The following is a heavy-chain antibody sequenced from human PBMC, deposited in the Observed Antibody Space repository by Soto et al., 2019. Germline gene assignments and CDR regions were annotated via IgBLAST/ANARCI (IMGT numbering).Heavy chain of an antibody. CDR1: GFTFSSYG. Sequence: GGSLRLSCAASGFTFSSYGMHWVRQAPGKGLEWVAVISYDGSNKYYADSVKGRFTISRDNSKNTLYLQMNSLRAEDTAVYYCAKENPSGSSLEYFDYWGQGTLVTVSS. CDR3: AKENPSGSSLEYFDY. D-gene: IGHD1-26*01. V-gene: IGHV3-30*18. J-gene: IGHJ4*02. CDR2: ISYDGSNK.